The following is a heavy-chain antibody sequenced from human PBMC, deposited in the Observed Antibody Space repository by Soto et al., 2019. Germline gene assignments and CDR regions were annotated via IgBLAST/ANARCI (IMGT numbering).Heavy chain of an antibody. CDR3: ARLSGYSGYDPMADFDY. CDR2: IWYDGSNK. J-gene: IGHJ4*02. V-gene: IGHV3-33*01. CDR1: GFTFSSYG. Sequence: PGGSLRLSCAASGFTFSSYGMHWVRQAPGKGLEWVAVIWYDGSNKYYADSVKGRFTISRDNSKNTLYLQMNSLRAEDTAVYYCARLSGYSGYDPMADFDYWGQGTLVTVSS. D-gene: IGHD5-12*01.